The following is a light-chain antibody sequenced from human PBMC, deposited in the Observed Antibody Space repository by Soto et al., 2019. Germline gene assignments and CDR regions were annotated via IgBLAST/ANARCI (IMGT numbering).Light chain of an antibody. CDR2: GNS. CDR3: PSYDSSLSSYV. Sequence: QSVLTQPPSVSGAPGQSVTISCTGSSSNIGTGYDVHWYQQFPGTAPKLLIYGNSNRPSGVPDRFSGSKSGTSASLAITGLQAEDFADYSCPSYDSSLSSYVFGTGTILTVL. V-gene: IGLV1-40*01. J-gene: IGLJ1*01. CDR1: SSNIGTGYD.